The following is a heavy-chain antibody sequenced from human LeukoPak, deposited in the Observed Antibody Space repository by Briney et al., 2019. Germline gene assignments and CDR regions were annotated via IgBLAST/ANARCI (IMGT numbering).Heavy chain of an antibody. CDR2: ISSKTYGGTT. Sequence: PGGSLRLSCAASGFSFTNAWMSWVRQAPGRGLEWVGRISSKTYGGTTDYAAPVKGRFTIARDDSKNTLYLQMNSLRTEDTAVYFCATVGLSGFYDRSGYYYFDYWGQGTLVTVSS. V-gene: IGHV3-15*01. CDR1: GFSFTNAW. CDR3: ATVGLSGFYDRSGYYYFDY. J-gene: IGHJ4*02. D-gene: IGHD3-22*01.